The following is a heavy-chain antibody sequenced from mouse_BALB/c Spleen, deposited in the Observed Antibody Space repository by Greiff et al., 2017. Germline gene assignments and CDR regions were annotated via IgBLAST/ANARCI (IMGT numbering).Heavy chain of an antibody. CDR2: INPSSGYT. D-gene: IGHD1-1*01. V-gene: IGHV1-4*01. Sequence: VKLMESGAELARPGASVKMSCKASGYTFTSYTMHWVKQRPGQGLEWIGYINPSSGYTNYNQKFKDKATLTADKSSSTAYMQLSSLTSEDSAVYYCARRGTTVPDDYWGQGTTLTVSS. J-gene: IGHJ2*01. CDR3: ARRGTTVPDDY. CDR1: GYTFTSYT.